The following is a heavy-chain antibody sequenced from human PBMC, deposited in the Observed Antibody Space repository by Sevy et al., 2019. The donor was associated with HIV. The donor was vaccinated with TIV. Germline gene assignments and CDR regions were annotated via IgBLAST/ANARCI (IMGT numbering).Heavy chain of an antibody. J-gene: IGHJ3*02. V-gene: IGHV3-30*02. CDR1: GFTFRSYG. D-gene: IGHD3-10*01. CDR2: IRYDGSTK. Sequence: GGSLRLSCAASGFTFRSYGMHWVRQAPGKGLEWVAFIRYDGSTKYYADSVKGRFTISRDNSKKTLYLQMNSLRGNDTSLYYCAKGLGMVQGALLSDDIWGQGTMVTVSS. CDR3: AKGLGMVQGALLSDDI.